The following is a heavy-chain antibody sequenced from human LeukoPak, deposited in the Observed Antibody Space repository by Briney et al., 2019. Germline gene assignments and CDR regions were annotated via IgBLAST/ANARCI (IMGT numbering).Heavy chain of an antibody. J-gene: IGHJ5*02. CDR3: ARGILLGYGSGRDWFDP. CDR2: IYTSGST. CDR1: GGFISSYY. V-gene: IGHV4-4*07. D-gene: IGHD3-10*01. Sequence: SETLSLTCTVSGGFISSYYWSWIRQPAGKGLEWIGRIYTSGSTNYNPSLKSRVTMSVDTSKNQFSLKLNSVTAADTAVYYCARGILLGYGSGRDWFDPWGQGTLVTVSS.